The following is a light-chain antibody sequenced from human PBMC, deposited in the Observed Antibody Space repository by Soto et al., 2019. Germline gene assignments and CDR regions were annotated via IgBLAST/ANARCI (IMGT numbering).Light chain of an antibody. Sequence: IQTTQSPSSLSASVGDRLTITSRSRQSISSYLNSYQQQPGKAPKLLIYAASSLQSGVPSRFSGSGSGTDFTLTISSLQSEDFAVYYCQQHNNWPPITFGQGTRLEIK. CDR2: AAS. CDR1: QSISSY. J-gene: IGKJ5*01. CDR3: QQHNNWPPIT. V-gene: IGKV1-39*01.